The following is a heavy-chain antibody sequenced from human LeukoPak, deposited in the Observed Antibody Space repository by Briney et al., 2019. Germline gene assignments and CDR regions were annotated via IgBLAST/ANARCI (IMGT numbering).Heavy chain of an antibody. Sequence: GGSLRLSCAASGFTFSSYGMHWVRQAPGKGLEWVAFIRYDGSNKYYADSVKGRFTISRDNSKNTLYLQMNSLRAEDTAVYYCAKDPAAGKTGGFNVPYYFDYWGQGTLVTVSS. V-gene: IGHV3-30*02. CDR1: GFTFSSYG. CDR3: AKDPAAGKTGGFNVPYYFDY. CDR2: IRYDGSNK. J-gene: IGHJ4*02. D-gene: IGHD6-13*01.